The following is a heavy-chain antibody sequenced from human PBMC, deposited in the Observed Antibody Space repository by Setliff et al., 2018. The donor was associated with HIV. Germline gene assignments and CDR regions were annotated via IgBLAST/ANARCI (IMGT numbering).Heavy chain of an antibody. CDR1: DGSISNYY. J-gene: IGHJ3*02. D-gene: IGHD3-10*01. Sequence: SETLSLTCIISDGSISNYYWSWFRQTPGKGLEWIGHIYYSGRTNYNPSLNSRVTISIDTSKNHFSLKLTSVTAADTAIYYCARFAFQAGGWFGEHEDAFDIWGQGTMVTVSS. CDR3: ARFAFQAGGWFGEHEDAFDI. V-gene: IGHV4-59*01. CDR2: IYYSGRT.